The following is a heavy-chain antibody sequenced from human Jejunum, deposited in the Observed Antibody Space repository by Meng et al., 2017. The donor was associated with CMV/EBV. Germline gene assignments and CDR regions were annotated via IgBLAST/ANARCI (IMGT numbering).Heavy chain of an antibody. V-gene: IGHV3-23*01. Sequence: GFTFTSYAMSWVRQAPGKGLEWVSGISGIGGSTYYANSVKGRFTISRDISKNTLYLEMNSLKAEDTAVYFCATDRLSSGYYNDYWGQGTLVTVSS. CDR2: ISGIGGST. J-gene: IGHJ4*02. D-gene: IGHD3-22*01. CDR3: ATDRLSSGYYNDY. CDR1: GFTFTSYA.